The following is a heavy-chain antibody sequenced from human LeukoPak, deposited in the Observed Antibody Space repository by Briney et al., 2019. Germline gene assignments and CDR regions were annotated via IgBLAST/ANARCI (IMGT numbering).Heavy chain of an antibody. D-gene: IGHD3-10*01. CDR3: ARVSPDGSGSYSVPLNWFGP. CDR1: GYTFTSYG. Sequence: ASVKVSCKASGYTFTSYGISWVRQAPGQGLEWMGWISAYNGNTNYAQKLQGRVTMTTDTSTSTAYMELRSLRSDDTAVYYCARVSPDGSGSYSVPLNWFGPWGQGTLVTVSS. CDR2: ISAYNGNT. J-gene: IGHJ5*02. V-gene: IGHV1-18*01.